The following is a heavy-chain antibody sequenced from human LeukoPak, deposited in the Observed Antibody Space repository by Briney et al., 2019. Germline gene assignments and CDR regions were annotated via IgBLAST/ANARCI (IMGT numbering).Heavy chain of an antibody. CDR2: ISSSSSYI. J-gene: IGHJ3*02. CDR1: GFTFSSYS. CDR3: AMRYYDFWSGYYRDNDHDAFDI. Sequence: GGSLRLSCAASGFTFSSYSMNWVRQAPGKGLEWVSSISSSSSYIYYADSVKGRFTISRDNAKNSLYPQMNSLRAEDTAVYYCAMRYYDFWSGYYRDNDHDAFDIWGQGTMVTVSS. V-gene: IGHV3-21*01. D-gene: IGHD3-3*01.